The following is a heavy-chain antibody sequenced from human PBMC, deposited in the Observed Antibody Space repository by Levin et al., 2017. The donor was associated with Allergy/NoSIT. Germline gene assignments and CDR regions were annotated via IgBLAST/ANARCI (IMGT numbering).Heavy chain of an antibody. CDR3: GAGVGGSSTRGIIDY. CDR2: FDPDDGVA. J-gene: IGHJ4*02. V-gene: IGHV1-24*01. D-gene: IGHD3-16*01. CDR1: GYSLTELS. Sequence: ASVKVSCKVDGYSLTELSIHWARQAAGKGLEWMGNFDPDDGVAIDEQKFQGRVTLTEDTSTDTSYMEVSSLRSEDTAVYYCGAGVGGSSTRGIIDYWGQGVLVTVSS.